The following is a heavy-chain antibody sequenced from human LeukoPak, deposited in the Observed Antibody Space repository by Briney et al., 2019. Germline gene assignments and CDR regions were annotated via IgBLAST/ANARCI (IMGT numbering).Heavy chain of an antibody. D-gene: IGHD3-9*01. CDR2: MNTNTGNP. CDR1: GYTFTGYY. Sequence: ASVKVSCKASGYTFTGYYMHWVRQAPGQGLEWMGWMNTNTGNPTYAQGFTGRFVFSLDTSVSTAYLQISSLKPEDTAVYYCAISPVYYDILTGYYKASPLDYWGQGTLVTVSS. CDR3: AISPVYYDILTGYYKASPLDY. V-gene: IGHV7-4-1*02. J-gene: IGHJ4*02.